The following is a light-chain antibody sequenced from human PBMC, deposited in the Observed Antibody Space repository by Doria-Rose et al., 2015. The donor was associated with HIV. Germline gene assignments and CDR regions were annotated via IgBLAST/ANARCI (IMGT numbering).Light chain of an antibody. CDR1: QRSSSTY. J-gene: IGKJ1*01. CDR2: AGS. Sequence: DIVLTQSPGTLSLSPGERATLSCRASQRSSSTYSAWYQQKPGQAPSLLIYAGSTRATGIPDRFSASGSGTDFTLTINRLEPEDFALYYCHQYGTSWTFGQGTKVEI. CDR3: HQYGTSWT. V-gene: IGKV3-20*01.